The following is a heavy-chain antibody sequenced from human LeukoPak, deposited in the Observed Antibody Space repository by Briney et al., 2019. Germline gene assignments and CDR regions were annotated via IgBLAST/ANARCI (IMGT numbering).Heavy chain of an antibody. CDR2: ISSSSSYI. CDR3: ARVRSTPHGYMDV. CDR1: GFTFSSYS. J-gene: IGHJ6*03. V-gene: IGHV3-21*01. D-gene: IGHD3-3*01. Sequence: KPGGSLRLSCAASGFTFSSYSMNWARQAPGKGLEWVSSISSSSSYIYYADSVKGRFTISRDNAKNSLYLQMNSLRAEDTAVYYCARVRSTPHGYMDVWGKGPRSPSP.